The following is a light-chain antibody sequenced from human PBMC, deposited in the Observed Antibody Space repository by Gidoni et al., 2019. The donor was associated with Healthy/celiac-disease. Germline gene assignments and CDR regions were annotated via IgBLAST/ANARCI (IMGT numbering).Light chain of an antibody. J-gene: IGKJ3*01. V-gene: IGKV1-16*02. Sequence: IQLTQSPSPLSASVGDRVNITCRASQGISTYLAWCQQKPGKAPKSLIYAASSLQSGVPTKFSDSGSGTEFTLTISSLQPGKFSTYYGKQYNSLSPLFXHXTKVDIK. CDR2: AAS. CDR1: QGISTY. CDR3: KQYNSLSPL.